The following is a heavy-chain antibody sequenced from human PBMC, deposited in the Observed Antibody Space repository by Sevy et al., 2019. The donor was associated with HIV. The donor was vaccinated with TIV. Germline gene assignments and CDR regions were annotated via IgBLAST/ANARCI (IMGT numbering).Heavy chain of an antibody. Sequence: GGSLRLSCAASGFTFSSYGMHWVRQAPGKGLEWVALIWYDGSSKYYADSVKGRFTISRDNSKNTLYLQMNSLRAEDXAVYYCASGAYYYASRTENFDYWGQGTLVTVSS. V-gene: IGHV3-33*01. J-gene: IGHJ4*02. CDR2: IWYDGSSK. CDR1: GFTFSSYG. D-gene: IGHD3-10*01. CDR3: ASGAYYYASRTENFDY.